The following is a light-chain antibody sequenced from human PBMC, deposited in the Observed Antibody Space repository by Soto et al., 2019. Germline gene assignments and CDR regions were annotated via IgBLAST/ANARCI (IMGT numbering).Light chain of an antibody. CDR2: DVG. CDR1: SSDVGGYNY. CDR3: SSYTSSSTSYLV. J-gene: IGLJ2*01. V-gene: IGLV2-14*01. Sequence: QSALTQPASVSGSPGQSITISCTGTSSDVGGYNYVSWYQQHPGKAPKLIIYDVGNRPSGVSNRFSGSKSGNTASLTISGLQAEDEADYYCSSYTSSSTSYLVFGGGTKLTVL.